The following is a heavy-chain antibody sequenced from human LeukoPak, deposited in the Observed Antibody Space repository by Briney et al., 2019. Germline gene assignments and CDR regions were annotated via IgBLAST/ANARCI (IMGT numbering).Heavy chain of an antibody. Sequence: ASVKVSCKASGYTFTSYYMHWVRQAPGQGLEWMGLINPSGGSTNYAQKFQGRVTMTRDMSTNTVYMELSSQRAEDTAVYYCAKEPALTGVDYYDMDVWGKGTTVTISS. CDR2: INPSGGST. CDR1: GYTFTSYY. V-gene: IGHV1-46*01. CDR3: AKEPALTGVDYYDMDV. D-gene: IGHD7-27*01. J-gene: IGHJ6*03.